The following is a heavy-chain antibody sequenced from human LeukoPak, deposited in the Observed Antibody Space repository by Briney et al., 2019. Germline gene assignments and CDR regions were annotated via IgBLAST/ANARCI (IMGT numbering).Heavy chain of an antibody. V-gene: IGHV3-23*01. J-gene: IGHJ4*02. Sequence: PGGSLRLSCAAYGLTFSNYAMNWVRQTPGKGLEWVSGISASSGSIYYADAVKGRFTISRDNSMNTVYLQMNSLRAEDTAVYYCAIDLWGYFDYWGQGTLVTVSS. CDR1: GLTFSNYA. CDR2: ISASSGSI. CDR3: AIDLWGYFDY. D-gene: IGHD3-16*01.